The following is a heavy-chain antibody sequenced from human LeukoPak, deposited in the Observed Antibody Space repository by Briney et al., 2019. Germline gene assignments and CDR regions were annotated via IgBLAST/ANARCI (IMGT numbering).Heavy chain of an antibody. D-gene: IGHD6-19*01. CDR1: GYTFTSYD. CDR3: ARGLYSSGWYASVYYYYYMDV. V-gene: IGHV1-8*01. CDR2: MNPNSGNT. J-gene: IGHJ6*03. Sequence: ASVKVSCKASGYTFTSYDINWVRQATGQGLEWMGWMNPNSGNTGYAQKFQGRVTMTRNTSISTAYMELSSLRSEDTAVYYCARGLYSSGWYASVYYYYYMDVWGKGTTVTISS.